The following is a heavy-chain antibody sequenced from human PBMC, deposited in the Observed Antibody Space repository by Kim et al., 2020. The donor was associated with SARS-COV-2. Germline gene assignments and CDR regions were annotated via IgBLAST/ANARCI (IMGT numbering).Heavy chain of an antibody. CDR2: ISSSSSTI. D-gene: IGHD3-10*01. Sequence: GGSLRLSCAASGFTFSSYSMNWVRQAPGKGLEWVSYISSSSSTIYYADSVKGRFTISRDNAKNSLYLQMNSLRDEDTAVYYCARDFGGDYYGSGLYGMDVWGQGTTVTVSS. J-gene: IGHJ6*02. CDR1: GFTFSSYS. CDR3: ARDFGGDYYGSGLYGMDV. V-gene: IGHV3-48*02.